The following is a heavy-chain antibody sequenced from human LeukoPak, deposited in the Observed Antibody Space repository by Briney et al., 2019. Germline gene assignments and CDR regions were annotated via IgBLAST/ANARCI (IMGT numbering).Heavy chain of an antibody. CDR3: AKDRGRAFDI. D-gene: IGHD3-16*01. V-gene: IGHV3-23*01. J-gene: IGHJ3*02. CDR1: GLMFSSYA. Sequence: GGSLRLSCAASGLMFSSYAMSWVRQAPGKGPEWVSGISGSAGSTYYADSVKGRFTISRDNSKNTLDLKMNSLRVEDTAVYYCAKDRGRAFDIWGQGTMVTVSS. CDR2: ISGSAGST.